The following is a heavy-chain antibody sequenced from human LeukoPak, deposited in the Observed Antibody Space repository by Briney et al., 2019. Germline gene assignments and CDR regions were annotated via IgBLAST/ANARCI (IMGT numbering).Heavy chain of an antibody. Sequence: GGSLRLSCAASGFTFSSYAMSWVRQAPGKGLEWVSGISGGGHTTYYADSVKGRFTISRDNSKNTLYLQMNSLRAEDTAVYYCAKAYMMGVVITTPFDYWGQGTLVTVSS. D-gene: IGHD3-22*01. CDR2: ISGGGHTT. V-gene: IGHV3-23*01. CDR1: GFTFSSYA. J-gene: IGHJ4*02. CDR3: AKAYMMGVVITTPFDY.